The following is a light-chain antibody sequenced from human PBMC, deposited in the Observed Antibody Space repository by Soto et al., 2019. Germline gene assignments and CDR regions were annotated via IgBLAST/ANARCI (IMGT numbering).Light chain of an antibody. CDR2: GAS. J-gene: IGKJ1*01. CDR1: QTVSITY. CDR3: HQRSNGPPWT. Sequence: VLTQSPGTLSLSPGESATLSCRASQTVSITYLTWYQQKPGQAPRLLIFGASKRATGIPDRFSGSGSGRDFTLTISGLEPEDFAVYYCHQRSNGPPWTFGQGTKVDIK. V-gene: IGKV3D-20*02.